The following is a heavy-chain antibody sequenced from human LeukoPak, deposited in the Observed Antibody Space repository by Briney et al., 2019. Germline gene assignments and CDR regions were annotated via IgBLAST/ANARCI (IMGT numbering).Heavy chain of an antibody. CDR3: AKAGWVLTYYFDY. J-gene: IGHJ4*02. CDR1: GFTFSSYG. V-gene: IGHV3-30*02. Sequence: GGSLRLSCAASGFTFSSYGMHWVRQAPGKGLEWVAFIRYDGSNKYYADSVKGRFTISRDNSKNTLYLQMNSLRAEDTAVYYCAKAGWVLTYYFDYWAREPWSPSP. CDR2: IRYDGSNK. D-gene: IGHD3-9*01.